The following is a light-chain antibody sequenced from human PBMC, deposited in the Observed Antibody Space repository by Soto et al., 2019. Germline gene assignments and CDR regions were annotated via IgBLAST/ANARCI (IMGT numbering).Light chain of an antibody. J-gene: IGKJ3*01. CDR1: QSVSNKY. CDR3: QQYGSSPFT. CDR2: GAS. V-gene: IGKV3-20*01. Sequence: ENVMTQSPATRSLSPGERATLSCRASQSVSNKYLAWYQQKPGQAPRLLIYGASSRATGIPDRFSGSGSGTDFTLTISRLEPEDFAVYYCQQYGSSPFTFGPGTKVDIK.